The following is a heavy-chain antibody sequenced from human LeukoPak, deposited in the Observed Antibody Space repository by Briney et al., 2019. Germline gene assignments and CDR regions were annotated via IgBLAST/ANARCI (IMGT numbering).Heavy chain of an antibody. V-gene: IGHV4-59*01. D-gene: IGHD4-23*01. CDR3: ARYRGNSNGGFDP. CDR1: GGSISSYY. Sequence: MPSETLSLTGTVSGGSISSYYWSWIRQPPGRGLEWFGNIYNSGGTNYNPSLKSRVTTSVDTSKNQFSLKLTSVTAADTAVYYCARYRGNSNGGFDPWGQGTLVTVSS. CDR2: IYNSGGT. J-gene: IGHJ5*02.